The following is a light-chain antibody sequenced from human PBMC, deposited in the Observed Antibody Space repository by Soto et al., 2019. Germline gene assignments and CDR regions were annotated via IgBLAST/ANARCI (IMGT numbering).Light chain of an antibody. V-gene: IGLV2-23*01. J-gene: IGLJ1*01. CDR1: SSDVGSYNF. CDR3: FSYAGSYTYV. Sequence: QSALTQPASVSASPGQSITISCTGTSSDVGSYNFVSWYQQYPGKAPKVMIYEASKRPSGVSNRFSASKSGNTASLTISGLQADDEADYYCFSYAGSYTYVFGTGTKLTVL. CDR2: EAS.